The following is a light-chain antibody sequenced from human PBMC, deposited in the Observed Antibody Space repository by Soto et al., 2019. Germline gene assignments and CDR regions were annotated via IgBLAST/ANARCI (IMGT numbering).Light chain of an antibody. J-gene: IGKJ5*01. V-gene: IGKV1-39*01. Sequence: IQLTQSPSSLSASVGYRVTITCRASQSISTFLNWYQQKPGEAPKLLIYLASNLQSGVPSRFSGSGSGTDFTLTISSLQPEDFATYYCQQSYSTPLTFGGGTRLEIK. CDR3: QQSYSTPLT. CDR1: QSISTF. CDR2: LAS.